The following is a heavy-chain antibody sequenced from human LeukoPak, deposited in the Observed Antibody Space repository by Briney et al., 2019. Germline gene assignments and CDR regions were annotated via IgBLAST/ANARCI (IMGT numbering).Heavy chain of an antibody. Sequence: GALRLSCAASGFTFSSYAMSWVRQAPGKGLEWGSTFSGSGGSTYYADSVKGRFTISRDNSKNTLFLQMNSLRDEDTAVYYCTRVYLERLTAGYFDHWGQGSLVTVSP. D-gene: IGHD2-8*01. J-gene: IGHJ4*02. CDR2: FSGSGGST. CDR3: TRVYLERLTAGYFDH. V-gene: IGHV3-23*01. CDR1: GFTFSSYA.